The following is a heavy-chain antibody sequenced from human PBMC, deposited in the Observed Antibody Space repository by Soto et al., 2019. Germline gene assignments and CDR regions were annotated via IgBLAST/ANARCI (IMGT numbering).Heavy chain of an antibody. CDR2: IYYTGST. CDR3: ARGGSYGDFFDY. D-gene: IGHD4-17*01. CDR1: GGSMSSNY. Sequence: SETLSLTCTVSGGSMSSNYWTWIRQSPGKGLEWIGYIYYTGSTKYNPSLKSRVTISLDTSKNQFSLRLTSVTSADTAAYYCARGGSYGDFFDYWGQGAQVTVSS. V-gene: IGHV4-59*01. J-gene: IGHJ4*02.